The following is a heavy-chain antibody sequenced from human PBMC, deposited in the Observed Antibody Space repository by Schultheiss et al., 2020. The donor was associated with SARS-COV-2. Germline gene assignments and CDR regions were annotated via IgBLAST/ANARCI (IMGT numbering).Heavy chain of an antibody. V-gene: IGHV3-11*06. D-gene: IGHD6-13*01. J-gene: IGHJ4*02. Sequence: GGSLRLSCAASGFTFSDYYMSWIRQAPGKGLEWVSYISSSSSYTNYADSVKGRFTISRDNAKNSLYLQMNSLRAEDTAVYYCARDRARGYSSSWYDPVFDYWGQGALVTGSS. CDR1: GFTFSDYY. CDR3: ARDRARGYSSSWYDPVFDY. CDR2: ISSSSSYT.